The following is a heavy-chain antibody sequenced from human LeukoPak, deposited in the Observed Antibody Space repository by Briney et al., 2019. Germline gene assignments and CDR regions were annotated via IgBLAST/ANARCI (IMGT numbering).Heavy chain of an antibody. J-gene: IGHJ4*02. D-gene: IGHD3-3*01. CDR2: IYYSGST. Sequence: PSQTLSLTCTVSGGSISSGVYYWSWIRQHPGKGLEWIGYIYYSGSTYYNPSLKSRVTISVDTSKNQFSLKLSSVTAADTAVYYCARASSITIFGVVIIPVGVYFDYWGQGTLVTVSS. V-gene: IGHV4-31*03. CDR3: ARASSITIFGVVIIPVGVYFDY. CDR1: GGSISSGVYY.